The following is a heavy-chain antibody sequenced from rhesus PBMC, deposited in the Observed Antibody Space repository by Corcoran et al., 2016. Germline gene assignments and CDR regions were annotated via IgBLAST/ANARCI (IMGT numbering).Heavy chain of an antibody. CDR2: IYGSGGST. D-gene: IGHD3-3*01. J-gene: IGHJ3*01. CDR1: GGSLRHSSY. CDR3: AREWTRAFDF. Sequence: QVQLQESGPGLVKPSETLSLTCPVSGGSLRHSSYCHWIRQPPGKGLEWMGRIYGSGGSTSYNPSLKSRVTISKDTSKNQFSLKLSSVTAADTAVYYCAREWTRAFDFWGQGLRVTVSS. V-gene: IGHV4-147*01.